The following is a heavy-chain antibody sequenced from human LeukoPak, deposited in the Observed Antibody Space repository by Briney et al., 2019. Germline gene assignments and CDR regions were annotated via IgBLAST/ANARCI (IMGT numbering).Heavy chain of an antibody. CDR2: IRYDGSNK. D-gene: IGHD5-12*01. CDR1: GFTFSSYG. Sequence: GGSLRLSCAASGFTFSSYGMHWVRQAPGKGLEWVAFIRYDGSNKYYADSVKGRFTISRDNSKNTLYLQMNSLRAEDTAVYYCAKDEGYYSGYDLFDYWGQGTLVTVSS. CDR3: AKDEGYYSGYDLFDY. V-gene: IGHV3-30*02. J-gene: IGHJ4*02.